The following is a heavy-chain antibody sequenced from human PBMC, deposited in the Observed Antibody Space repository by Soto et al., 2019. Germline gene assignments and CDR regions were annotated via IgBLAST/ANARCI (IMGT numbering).Heavy chain of an antibody. CDR1: GYHFISYG. V-gene: IGHV1-18*01. CDR3: ARAQYCSGGTCHFDY. Sequence: ASVKVSCTASGYHFISYGFTWVRQAPGQGLEWMGWISAYNGNTKYAQKFQGRVSMTTDTSTSAAYMELRSLRSDDTAVYYCARAQYCSGGTCHFDYWGQGTLVTVSS. CDR2: ISAYNGNT. J-gene: IGHJ4*01. D-gene: IGHD2-15*01.